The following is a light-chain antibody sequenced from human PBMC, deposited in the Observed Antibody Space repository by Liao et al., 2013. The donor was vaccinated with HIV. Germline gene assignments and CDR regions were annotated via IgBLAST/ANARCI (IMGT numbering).Light chain of an antibody. J-gene: IGLJ2*01. Sequence: SYELTQSPSVSVSPGQTASITCSGDYLTDKYASWYQHKPGQAPVLVIYQDNKRPSGIPERFSGSNSGNTATLTISGTQAVDEADYYCQTWDRNTAIFGGGTKLTVL. V-gene: IGLV3-1*01. CDR3: QTWDRNTAI. CDR2: QDN. CDR1: YLTDKY.